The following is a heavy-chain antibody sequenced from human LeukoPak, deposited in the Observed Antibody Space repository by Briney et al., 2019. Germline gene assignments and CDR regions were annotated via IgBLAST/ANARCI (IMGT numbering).Heavy chain of an antibody. J-gene: IGHJ3*02. D-gene: IGHD1-14*01. CDR1: GYSISSGYY. CDR2: IYHSGST. Sequence: SETLSLTCTVSGYSISSGYYWGWIRQPPGKGLEWIGSIYHSGSTYYNPSLKSRVTISVDTSKNQFSLKLRSVTAADTAVYYCARHEWGITNAFDIWGQGTMVTPSS. V-gene: IGHV4-38-2*02. CDR3: ARHEWGITNAFDI.